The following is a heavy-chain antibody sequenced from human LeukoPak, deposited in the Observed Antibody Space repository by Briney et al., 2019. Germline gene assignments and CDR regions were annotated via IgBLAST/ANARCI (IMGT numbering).Heavy chain of an antibody. CDR1: GGTFSSYA. V-gene: IGHV1-69*05. J-gene: IGHJ6*03. D-gene: IGHD3-3*01. CDR2: IIPIFGTA. Sequence: GASVKVSCKASGGTFSSYAISWVRQAPGQGLEWMGRIIPIFGTANYAQKFQGRVTITTDESTSTAYMELSSLRSEDTAVYCCARAVRSNDFWSGSMGYYYYMDVWGKGTTVTVSS. CDR3: ARAVRSNDFWSGSMGYYYYMDV.